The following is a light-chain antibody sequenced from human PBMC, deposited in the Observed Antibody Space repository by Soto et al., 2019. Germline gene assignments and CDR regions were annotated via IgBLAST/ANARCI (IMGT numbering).Light chain of an antibody. CDR1: KDIRNF. CDR2: AAS. J-gene: IGKJ3*01. V-gene: IGKV1-27*01. CDR3: QKYSSVPV. Sequence: DIQMTQSPTSLSASVGDRVTITCRASKDIRNFVAGYQQKPGKAPKLLIYAASTLQSGVPSRFSGSGSGTDFTLTINSLRPEDVATYSCQKYSSVPVFGPGTKVEIK.